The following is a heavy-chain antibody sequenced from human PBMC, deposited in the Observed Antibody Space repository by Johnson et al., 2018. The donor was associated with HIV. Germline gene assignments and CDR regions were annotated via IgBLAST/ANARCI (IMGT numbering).Heavy chain of an antibody. D-gene: IGHD6-19*01. CDR1: GFTFSDYY. CDR3: AKGSGWYSAFDI. CDR2: ISSRGIPI. V-gene: IGHV3-11*04. Sequence: QVQLVESGGGLVKPGGSLRLSCAASGFTFSDYYMGWIRQTPGKGLEWISYISSRGIPIYYADSVKGRFTVSRDNAKNLLYLQMHSLRAEDTAVYYCAKGSGWYSAFDIWGQGTMVTVSS. J-gene: IGHJ3*02.